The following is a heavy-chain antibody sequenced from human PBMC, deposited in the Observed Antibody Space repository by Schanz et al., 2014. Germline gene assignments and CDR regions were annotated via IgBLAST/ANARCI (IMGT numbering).Heavy chain of an antibody. J-gene: IGHJ2*01. CDR3: ARLSVAGRPHVNYWYFDL. Sequence: QVQLIQSGAEVKKPGASVKVSCKASGYTFTSHGISWVRQAPGQGLEWMGWITAYNGDTNYALKLQGRVTMTTDTSTGTAYMEVSRLKSDDTAVYYCARLSVAGRPHVNYWYFDLWGRGTLVTVSS. D-gene: IGHD6-19*01. CDR2: ITAYNGDT. CDR1: GYTFTSHG. V-gene: IGHV1-18*01.